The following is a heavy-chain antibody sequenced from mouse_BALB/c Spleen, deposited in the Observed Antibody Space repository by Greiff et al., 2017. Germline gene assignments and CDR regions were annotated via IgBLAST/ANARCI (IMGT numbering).Heavy chain of an antibody. CDR1: GFTFSSFG. J-gene: IGHJ4*01. D-gene: IGHD1-1*01. CDR2: ISSGSSTI. V-gene: IGHV5-17*02. Sequence: EVQLVESGGGLVQPGGSRKLSCAASGFTFSSFGMHWVRQAPEKGLEWVAYISSGSSTIYYADTVKGRFTISRDNPKNTLFLQMTSLRSEDTAMYYCARRSSSYNAMDYWGQGTSVTVSS. CDR3: ARRSSSYNAMDY.